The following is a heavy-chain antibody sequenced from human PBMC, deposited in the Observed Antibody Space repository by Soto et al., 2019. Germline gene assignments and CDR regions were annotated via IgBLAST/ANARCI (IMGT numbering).Heavy chain of an antibody. CDR2: INHSGST. V-gene: IGHV4-34*01. Sequence: PSETLSLTCAVYGGSFSGYYWSWIRQPPGKGLEWIGEINHSGSTNYNPSLKSRVTISVDTSKNQSSLTLTSVTAADTAVYYCARCVHCSNGGRFDPWGLGALVTVSS. D-gene: IGHD2-8*01. J-gene: IGHJ5*02. CDR3: ARCVHCSNGGRFDP. CDR1: GGSFSGYY.